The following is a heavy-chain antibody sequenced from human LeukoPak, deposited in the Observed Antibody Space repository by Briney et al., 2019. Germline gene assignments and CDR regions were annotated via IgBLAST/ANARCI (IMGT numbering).Heavy chain of an antibody. V-gene: IGHV3-74*01. CDR3: AREDVRLVGGAFDI. CDR2: INLVGSST. D-gene: IGHD2-15*01. Sequence: GGSLRLSCAASGFTFSSYWMHWVRQAPGKGLVWVSHINLVGSSTSYADSVKGRFNISRHNAKNTLYLQMNSLRAEDTAVYYCAREDVRLVGGAFDIWGQGTMVTVSS. J-gene: IGHJ3*02. CDR1: GFTFSSYW.